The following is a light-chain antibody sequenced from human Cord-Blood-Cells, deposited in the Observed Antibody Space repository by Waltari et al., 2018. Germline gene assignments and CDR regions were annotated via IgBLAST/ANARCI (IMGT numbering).Light chain of an antibody. CDR3: QPSYSTPFT. CDR2: AAS. V-gene: IGKV1-39*01. CDR1: QSISSY. J-gene: IGKJ3*01. Sequence: DIQMTRGPFSLSALVGRRRTSTCRASQSISSYLHWYQQKPGKAPKLLIYAASSLQSGVQSRFRGSGSGTDFTLTISSLQPEDFATYYCQPSYSTPFTFGPGTRGDIK.